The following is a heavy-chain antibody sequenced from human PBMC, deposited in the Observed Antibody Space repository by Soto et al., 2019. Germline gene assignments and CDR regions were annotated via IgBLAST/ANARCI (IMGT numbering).Heavy chain of an antibody. CDR3: ARTFLWFGELSFDY. J-gene: IGHJ4*02. CDR1: VYSFTNYW. Sequence: PGESLKISCHGSVYSFTNYWIAWVRHMPGKGLEWMGIIYPGDSDTRYSPSFQGQVTISADKSISTAYLQWSSLKASDIAMYYCARTFLWFGELSFDYWGQGTLVTVSS. D-gene: IGHD3-10*01. CDR2: IYPGDSDT. V-gene: IGHV5-51*01.